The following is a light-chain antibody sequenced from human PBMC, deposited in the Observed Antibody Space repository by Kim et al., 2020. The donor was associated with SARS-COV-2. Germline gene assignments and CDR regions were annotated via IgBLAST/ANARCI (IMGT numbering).Light chain of an antibody. CDR2: GKN. V-gene: IGLV3-19*01. J-gene: IGLJ2*01. CDR1: SLRSYY. Sequence: VAWGKTVRITGPGDSLRSYYATWYQQKPGQAPILVIYGKNNRPSGIPDRFSGSSSGNTASLTITGTQAGDEADYYCNSRDSNDNVVFGGGTQLTVL. CDR3: NSRDSNDNVV.